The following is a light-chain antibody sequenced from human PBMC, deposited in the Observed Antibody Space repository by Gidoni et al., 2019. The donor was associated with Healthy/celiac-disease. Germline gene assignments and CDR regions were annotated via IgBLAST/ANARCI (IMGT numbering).Light chain of an antibody. Sequence: PGERVTLSCRASQSVSSSYLTWYQQKPGQAPRLLIYGASTRATSIPARFSGSGSGTDFTLTISSLQPEDFAVYYCLETFGPGIKVDIK. CDR2: GAS. V-gene: IGKV3D-7*01. J-gene: IGKJ3*01. CDR1: QSVSSSY. CDR3: LET.